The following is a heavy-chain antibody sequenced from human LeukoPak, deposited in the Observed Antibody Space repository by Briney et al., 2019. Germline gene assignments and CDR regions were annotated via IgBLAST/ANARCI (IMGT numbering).Heavy chain of an antibody. V-gene: IGHV1-8*01. D-gene: IGHD6-13*01. Sequence: ASVTVSCKASGYTFTSYDINWVRQAPGQGLEWMGWMNPNSGNTDYAQKFQGRVTMTRNTSISTAYMELSSLRSEDTAVYYCARTQKRYSSSWSLGYWGQGTLVTVSS. CDR1: GYTFTSYD. CDR3: ARTQKRYSSSWSLGY. J-gene: IGHJ4*02. CDR2: MNPNSGNT.